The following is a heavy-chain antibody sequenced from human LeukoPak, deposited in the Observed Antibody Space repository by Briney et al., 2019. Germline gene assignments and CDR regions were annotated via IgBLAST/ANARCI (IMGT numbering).Heavy chain of an antibody. CDR1: GISITNSRYY. CDR2: IHYGGNT. D-gene: IGHD5-12*01. J-gene: IGHJ4*02. CDR3: AAYSGFDWRNYFDY. Sequence: PSETLSLTCTLSGISITNSRYYWGWVRQPPGKELEWIGTIHYGGNTYYNPSLRIRVTVSVDSSSNQFSLRLSSMAAADTAVYYCAAYSGFDWRNYFDYWGQGFLVTVSS. V-gene: IGHV4-39*01.